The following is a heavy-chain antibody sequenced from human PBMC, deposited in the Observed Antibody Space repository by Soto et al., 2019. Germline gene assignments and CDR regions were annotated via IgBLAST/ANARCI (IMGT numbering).Heavy chain of an antibody. J-gene: IGHJ3*02. CDR1: GGSVSSGSYY. CDR3: ARVERGTATTVVDAFDI. Sequence: QVQLQQWGAGLLKPSETLSLTCAVYGGSVSSGSYYWSWIRQPPGKGLEWIGEMSHSGGTHFNPSLKSRVTISVDNSKNPFSLKMSFVTAADTALYYCARVERGTATTVVDAFDIWAPGTMVTVSS. CDR2: MSHSGGT. V-gene: IGHV4-34*01. D-gene: IGHD1-1*01.